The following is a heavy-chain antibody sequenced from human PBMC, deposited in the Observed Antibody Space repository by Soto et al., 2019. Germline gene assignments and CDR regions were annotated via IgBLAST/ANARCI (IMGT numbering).Heavy chain of an antibody. V-gene: IGHV3-15*01. D-gene: IGHD3-10*01. Sequence: EVQLVESGGGLVNPGGSLRLSCAASGFTFTNAWMTWVRQAPGKGLEWVGRIKSKTDGGTADYAAPVKGRFTISRDDSKNTLYLQMSSLKTEDTAVYYCTTAITLVRGLKKHDYWGQGTLVTVSS. CDR2: IKSKTDGGTA. CDR1: GFTFTNAW. J-gene: IGHJ4*02. CDR3: TTAITLVRGLKKHDY.